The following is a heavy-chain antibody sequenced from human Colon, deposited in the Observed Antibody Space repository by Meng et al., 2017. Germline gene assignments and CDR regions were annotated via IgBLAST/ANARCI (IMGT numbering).Heavy chain of an antibody. V-gene: IGHV1-2*06. Sequence: QVQLVQSEAEVKKPGASVTASCKASGYTLYIHWVRLRPGEGLEWMGRINPRTGDTKSAQSFQGRVTMTRDTSTTTFSMDLRSLTTDDSAIYFCARESADGGSFALWGQGTLVTVSS. CDR2: INPRTGDT. D-gene: IGHD2-15*01. CDR3: ARESADGGSFAL. J-gene: IGHJ4*02. CDR1: GYTLY.